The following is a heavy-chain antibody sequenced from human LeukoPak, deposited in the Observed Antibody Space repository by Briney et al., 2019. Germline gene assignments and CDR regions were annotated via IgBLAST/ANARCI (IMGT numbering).Heavy chain of an antibody. V-gene: IGHV3-30*18. CDR1: GFTFSSYG. CDR2: ISNDGSEK. Sequence: PGGSLRLSCAASGFTFSSYGMHWVRQAPGKGLDWVAVISNDGSEKYYADSVKGRFTISRDNSKNTLSLQVSSLRTEDTAVYYCAKDRYSYAFEYSDSWGQGTLVTVSS. J-gene: IGHJ4*02. CDR3: AKDRYSYAFEYSDS. D-gene: IGHD5-18*01.